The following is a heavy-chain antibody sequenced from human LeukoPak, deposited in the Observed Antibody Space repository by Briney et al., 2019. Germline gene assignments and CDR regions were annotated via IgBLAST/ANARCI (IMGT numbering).Heavy chain of an antibody. J-gene: IGHJ4*02. D-gene: IGHD2-21*01. CDR2: INAGNGNT. CDR3: ARDLQPYSYAPFPLDY. CDR1: GYTFSNYA. Sequence: ASVKVSCKASGYTFSNYAIHWVRQAPGQRLEWMGWINAGNGNTKYSQKFQGRVTITRDTSASTAYMELSSLRAEDTAVYYCARDLQPYSYAPFPLDYWGQGTLVTVSS. V-gene: IGHV1-3*01.